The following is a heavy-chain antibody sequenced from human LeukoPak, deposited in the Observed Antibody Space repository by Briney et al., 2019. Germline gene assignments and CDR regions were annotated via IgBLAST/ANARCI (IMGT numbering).Heavy chain of an antibody. V-gene: IGHV3-23*01. CDR2: ISGIADSS. CDR1: GFSFSTYA. D-gene: IGHD2-2*01. CDR3: GVGPGVPASPDYFDY. J-gene: IGHJ4*02. Sequence: GGSLRLSCTASGFSFSTYALSWVRQAPGKGLECVSSISGIADSSYYADSVKGRFTISRDNSKNTLYLQMNSLRAEDTAVYYCGVGPGVPASPDYFDYWGQGTLVTVSS.